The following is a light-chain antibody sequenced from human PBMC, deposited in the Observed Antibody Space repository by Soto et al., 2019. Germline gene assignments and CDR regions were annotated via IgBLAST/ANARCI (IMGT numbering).Light chain of an antibody. Sequence: EIVMTQSPATLSVSPGERATLSCRASQSVSRNLAWYQQKPDQAPRLLIYGASTRATGIPARFSGSGSGTVFTLIISSLQSGDFAVYYCRQYNSCRPTFGHGITV. CDR3: RQYNSCRPT. V-gene: IGKV3-15*01. CDR1: QSVSRN. J-gene: IGKJ1*01. CDR2: GAS.